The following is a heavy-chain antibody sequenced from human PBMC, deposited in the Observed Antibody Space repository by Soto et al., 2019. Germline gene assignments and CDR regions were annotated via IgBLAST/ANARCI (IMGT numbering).Heavy chain of an antibody. V-gene: IGHV3-74*01. CDR1: GFTFSSYY. CDR3: AAPIGAGGGG. D-gene: IGHD3-16*01. Sequence: EVHLVESGGGLVQPGGSLRLSCAASGFTFSSYYMHWVRQAPGKGLVWVSRINRAGSRTAYADSVKGRFTISRDNAKNPLYLKMNNLRPEDTAVYYCAAPIGAGGGGCGQGTLVTVSS. J-gene: IGHJ4*01. CDR2: INRAGSRT.